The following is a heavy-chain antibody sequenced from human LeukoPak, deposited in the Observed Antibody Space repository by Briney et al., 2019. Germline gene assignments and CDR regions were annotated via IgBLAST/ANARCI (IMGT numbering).Heavy chain of an antibody. J-gene: IGHJ3*01. V-gene: IGHV3-74*01. D-gene: IGHD5-12*01. CDR1: GFTFRSYW. Sequence: GGSLRLSCAASGFTFRSYWIHWFRQAPGKGLVWVGRIDNDGSDTIYADSVKGRFTVSRDNAKNTLYLQMNSLRAEDTAVYFCARGGFSHGFDVWGQGTVVTVSS. CDR2: IDNDGSDT. CDR3: ARGGFSHGFDV.